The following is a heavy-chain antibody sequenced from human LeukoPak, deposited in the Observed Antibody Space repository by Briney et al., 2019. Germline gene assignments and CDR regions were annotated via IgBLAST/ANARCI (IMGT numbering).Heavy chain of an antibody. CDR3: ARDWSTAMVTGGDFDY. CDR2: IWYDGSNK. Sequence: GGSLRLSCAASGFTFSSYGMHWVRQAPGKGLEWVAVIWYDGSNKYYADSVKGRFTISRDNSKNTLYLQMNSPRAEDTAVYYCARDWSTAMVTGGDFDYWGQGTLVTVSS. CDR1: GFTFSSYG. D-gene: IGHD5-18*01. J-gene: IGHJ4*02. V-gene: IGHV3-33*01.